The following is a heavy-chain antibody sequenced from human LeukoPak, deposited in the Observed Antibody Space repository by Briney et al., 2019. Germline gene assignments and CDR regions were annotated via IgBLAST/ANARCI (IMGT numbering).Heavy chain of an antibody. CDR2: IRYDGSNK. V-gene: IGHV3-30*02. Sequence: GGSLRLSCAASGFTFSSYGMHWVRQAPGKGLEWVAFIRYDGSNKYYADSVKGRFTISRDNSKNTLYLQMNSLRAEDTAVYYCAKDDFWSGSIFDYWGQGTLVTVSS. J-gene: IGHJ4*02. D-gene: IGHD3-3*01. CDR1: GFTFSSYG. CDR3: AKDDFWSGSIFDY.